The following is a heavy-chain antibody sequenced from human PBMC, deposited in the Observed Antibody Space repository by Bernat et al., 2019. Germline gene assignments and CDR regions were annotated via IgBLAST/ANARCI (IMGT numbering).Heavy chain of an antibody. CDR1: GFTFSTYS. J-gene: IGHJ4*02. CDR3: ARGATGDRLGY. CDR2: ISSSSTI. V-gene: IGHV3-48*01. Sequence: EVQLVESGGGLVQPGGSLRLSCAASGFTFSTYSMNWVRQAPGTGLEWVSYISSSSTIYYAESVKGRFTISRDNAKNSLYLQMNSLRVEDTAVYYCARGATGDRLGYWGQGILVTVSS. D-gene: IGHD7-27*01.